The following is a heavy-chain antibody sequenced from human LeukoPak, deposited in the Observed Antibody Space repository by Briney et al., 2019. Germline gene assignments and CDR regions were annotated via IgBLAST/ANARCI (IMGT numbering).Heavy chain of an antibody. CDR1: GFTFSSRW. D-gene: IGHD3-22*01. Sequence: PGGSLRLSCAASGFTFSSRWMSWVCKAPGKGLEWVGKIKQDGGEKDYVDSVKGRFTISRDNAENSLYLQMNSLTTGDTAVYFCARVFMNSDDSQYRPLDCWGQGTLVTVSS. CDR2: IKQDGGEK. CDR3: ARVFMNSDDSQYRPLDC. J-gene: IGHJ4*02. V-gene: IGHV3-7*01.